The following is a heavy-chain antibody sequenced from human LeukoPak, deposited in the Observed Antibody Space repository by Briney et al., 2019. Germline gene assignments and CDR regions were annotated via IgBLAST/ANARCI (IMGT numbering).Heavy chain of an antibody. Sequence: PGGSLRLSCAASGFTFSSYSMNWVRQAPGKGLEWVSSISSSSSYIYYADSVKGRFTISRDNAKNSLYLQMNSLRAEDTAVYYCAKDPGAVADGDYYYGMDVWGQGTTVTVSS. J-gene: IGHJ6*02. CDR1: GFTFSSYS. CDR2: ISSSSSYI. CDR3: AKDPGAVADGDYYYGMDV. D-gene: IGHD6-19*01. V-gene: IGHV3-21*01.